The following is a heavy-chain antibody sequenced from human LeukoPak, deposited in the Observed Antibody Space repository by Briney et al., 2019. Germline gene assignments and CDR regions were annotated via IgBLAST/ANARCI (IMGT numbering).Heavy chain of an antibody. V-gene: IGHV1-2*02. D-gene: IGHD6-13*01. Sequence: ASVKVSCKASGYTFTGYYMHWVRQAPGQGLEWMGWINPNSGGTNYAQKFQGRVTMTRDTSISTAYMELSRLRSDDTAVYYCARVRRYSSSWFRSYYVYMDVWGKGTTVTVSS. CDR3: ARVRRYSSSWFRSYYVYMDV. CDR1: GYTFTGYY. CDR2: INPNSGGT. J-gene: IGHJ6*03.